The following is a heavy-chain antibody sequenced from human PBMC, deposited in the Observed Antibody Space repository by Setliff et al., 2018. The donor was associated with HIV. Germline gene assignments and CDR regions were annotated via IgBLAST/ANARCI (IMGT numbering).Heavy chain of an antibody. J-gene: IGHJ1*01. V-gene: IGHV1-18*01. D-gene: IGHD6-6*01. Sequence: ASVKVSCKASGYTFTSYGITWVRQAPGQGLEWMGWISGYNGNTDYAQNLQGRVTMTTDTSTSTVYMELSSLRPEDTAVYYCARDPAPSSSASYFQHWGQGTPVTVSS. CDR1: GYTFTSYG. CDR2: ISGYNGNT. CDR3: ARDPAPSSSASYFQH.